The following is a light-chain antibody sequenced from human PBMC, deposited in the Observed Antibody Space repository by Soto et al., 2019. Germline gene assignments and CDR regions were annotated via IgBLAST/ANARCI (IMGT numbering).Light chain of an antibody. V-gene: IGLV1-51*01. J-gene: IGLJ1*01. CDR1: SSNIGGNS. CDR2: DDN. Sequence: QSVLTQPPSVSAAPGQKVTISCSGSSSNIGGNSVSWYQQLPGTAPKLLIYDDNKRPSGIPDRFSGSKSGTSATLGITGFQTGDEADYYCESWDSSLSGYVFGTGTKVTVL. CDR3: ESWDSSLSGYV.